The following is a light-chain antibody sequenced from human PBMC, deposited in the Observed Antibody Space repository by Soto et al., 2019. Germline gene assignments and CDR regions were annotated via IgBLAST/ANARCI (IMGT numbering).Light chain of an antibody. CDR1: QSLFYTSKNKNS. CDR2: WSS. CDR3: QQFYSIPWP. V-gene: IGKV4-1*01. J-gene: IGKJ1*01. Sequence: DIVMTQSPDSLAVSPGERATISCKSGQSLFYTSKNKNSLAWYLQRPGQPPKLLIYWSSSRGSGVPERFSGIGSLTDFTITIRSLHPEDLAFYYFQQFYSIPWPFLQVTKVEIK.